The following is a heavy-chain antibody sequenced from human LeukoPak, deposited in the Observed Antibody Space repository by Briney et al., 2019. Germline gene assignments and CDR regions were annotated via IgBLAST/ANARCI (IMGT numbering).Heavy chain of an antibody. J-gene: IGHJ4*02. CDR2: IYYSGST. V-gene: IGHV4-39*01. D-gene: IGHD3-16*02. CDR3: ASVIKEAFDY. Sequence: SETLSLTCTVSGGSISSYFWGWIRQPPGKGLEWIGSIYYSGSTYYNPSLKSRVTISVDTSKNQFSLKLSSVTAADTAVYYCASVIKEAFDYWGQGTLVTVSS. CDR1: GGSISSYF.